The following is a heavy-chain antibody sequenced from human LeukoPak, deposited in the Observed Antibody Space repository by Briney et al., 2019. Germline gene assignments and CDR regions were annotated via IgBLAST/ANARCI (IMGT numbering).Heavy chain of an antibody. V-gene: IGHV4-59*08. CDR3: ARVHVDIVATAYYFDY. Sequence: SETLSLTCTVSGGSISSYYWSWIRQHPGKGLEWIGYIYYSGSTYYNPSLKSRVTISVDTSKNQFSLKLSSVTAADTAVFYCARVHVDIVATAYYFDYWGQGTLVTVSS. J-gene: IGHJ4*02. CDR2: IYYSGST. CDR1: GGSISSYY. D-gene: IGHD5-12*01.